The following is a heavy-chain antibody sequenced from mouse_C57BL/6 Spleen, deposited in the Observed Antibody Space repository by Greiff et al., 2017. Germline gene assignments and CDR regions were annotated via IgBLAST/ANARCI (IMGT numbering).Heavy chain of an antibody. V-gene: IGHV1-69*01. Sequence: QVQLKQPGAELVMPGASVKLSCKASGYTFTSYWMHWVKQRPGQGLEWIGEIDPSDSYTNYNQKFKGKSTLTVDKSSSTAYMQLSSLTSEDSAVYYCARGDGSFYAMDYWGQGTSVTVSS. CDR3: ARGDGSFYAMDY. J-gene: IGHJ4*01. CDR2: IDPSDSYT. D-gene: IGHD1-1*01. CDR1: GYTFTSYW.